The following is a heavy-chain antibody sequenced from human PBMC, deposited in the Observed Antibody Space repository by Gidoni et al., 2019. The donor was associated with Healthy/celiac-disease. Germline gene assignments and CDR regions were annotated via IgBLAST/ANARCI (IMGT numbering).Heavy chain of an antibody. CDR2: IYYSGST. D-gene: IGHD3-3*01. Sequence: QLQLQESGPGMVKPSETLSLTCTVSGGSISSSSYYWGWIRQPPGKGLEWIGSIYYSGSTYYNPSLKSRVTIFVDTSNNQFSLKLSSVTAADTAVYYCGRHLAKGGVLAPFDYWGQGTLVTVSS. CDR3: GRHLAKGGVLAPFDY. V-gene: IGHV4-39*01. J-gene: IGHJ4*02. CDR1: GGSISSSSYY.